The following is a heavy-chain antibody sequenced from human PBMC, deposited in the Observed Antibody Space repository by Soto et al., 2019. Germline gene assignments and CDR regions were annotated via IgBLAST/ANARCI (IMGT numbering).Heavy chain of an antibody. CDR3: ARDGTNDSSGLNWFDP. CDR2: ISAYNGNT. J-gene: IGHJ5*02. V-gene: IGHV1-18*01. CDR1: GYTFTSYG. D-gene: IGHD3-22*01. Sequence: ASVKVSCKASGYTFTSYGISWVRQAPGQGLEWMGWISAYNGNTNYAQKLQGRVTMTTDTSTSTAYMELRSLRSDDTAVYYCARDGTNDSSGLNWFDPWGQGTLVTVSS.